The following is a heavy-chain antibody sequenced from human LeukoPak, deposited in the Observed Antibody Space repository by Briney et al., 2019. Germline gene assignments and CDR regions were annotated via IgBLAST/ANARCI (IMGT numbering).Heavy chain of an antibody. Sequence: GGSLRLSCAASGFTFSSYSMNWVRQAPGKGLESVSYISSSGSMINYADSVKGRFTISKDNAKNSLYLHMKSLRAEDTAVYWCARGTFRDDALDIWGRGTVVTVSS. CDR1: GFTFSSYS. V-gene: IGHV3-48*01. CDR3: ARGTFRDDALDI. J-gene: IGHJ3*02. CDR2: ISSSGSMI.